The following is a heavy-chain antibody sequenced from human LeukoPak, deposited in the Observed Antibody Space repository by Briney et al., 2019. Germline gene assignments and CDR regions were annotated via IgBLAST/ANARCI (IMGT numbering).Heavy chain of an antibody. CDR2: ISGSGGST. J-gene: IGHJ4*02. D-gene: IGHD2-2*02. V-gene: IGHV3-23*01. CDR3: AKDHCTSTSCYIDY. Sequence: GGSLRLSCAASGFTFSSYAMSWVRQAPGKGLEWVSAISGSGGSTYYADSVKGRFTISRDNSKNTLYLQMNSLRAEDTAIYYCAKDHCTSTSCYIDYWGQGTLVTVSP. CDR1: GFTFSSYA.